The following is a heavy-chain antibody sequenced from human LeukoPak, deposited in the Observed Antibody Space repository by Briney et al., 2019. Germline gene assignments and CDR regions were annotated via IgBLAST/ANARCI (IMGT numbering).Heavy chain of an antibody. D-gene: IGHD5-12*01. J-gene: IGHJ5*02. CDR1: GYTFTGYW. CDR3: ARGGDSGYDPVGGWFDP. CDR2: INPNSGGT. Sequence: ASVKVSCKASGYTFTGYWMHWVRQAPGQGLEWMGRINPNSGGTKFPQKFQCRVTLTRDSSISTAYMELSRLRSDDTAVYYCARGGDSGYDPVGGWFDPWGQGTLVTVSS. V-gene: IGHV1-2*06.